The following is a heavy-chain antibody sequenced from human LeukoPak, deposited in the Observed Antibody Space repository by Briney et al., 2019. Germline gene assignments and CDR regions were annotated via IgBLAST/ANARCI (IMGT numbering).Heavy chain of an antibody. Sequence: GGSLRLSCAASGFTFSSYAMSWVRQAPGKGLEWVSAISGGGGSTYYADSVKGRFTISRDNSKNTLYLQMNSLRAEDTAVYYCANRVGYCSGGSCYSAGAYSDYWGQGTLVTVSS. J-gene: IGHJ4*02. CDR2: ISGGGGST. V-gene: IGHV3-23*01. CDR3: ANRVGYCSGGSCYSAGAYSDY. D-gene: IGHD2-15*01. CDR1: GFTFSSYA.